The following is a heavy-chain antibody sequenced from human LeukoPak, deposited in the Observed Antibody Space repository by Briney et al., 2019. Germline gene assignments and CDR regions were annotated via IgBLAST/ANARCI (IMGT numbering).Heavy chain of an antibody. CDR3: ASETYYYDSSGYYYGHRAFDI. CDR2: ISSSSSTI. J-gene: IGHJ3*02. V-gene: IGHV3-48*01. D-gene: IGHD3-22*01. Sequence: GGSLRLSCAASGFTFSSYSMNWVRQAPGKGGEWVSYISSSSSTIYYADCVKGRFTISRDNAKNSLYLQMNSLRAEDTAVYYCASETYYYDSSGYYYGHRAFDIWGQGTMVTVSS. CDR1: GFTFSSYS.